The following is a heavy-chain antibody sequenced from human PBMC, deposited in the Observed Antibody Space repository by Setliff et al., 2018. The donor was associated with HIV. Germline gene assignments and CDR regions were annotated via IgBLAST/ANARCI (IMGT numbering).Heavy chain of an antibody. CDR3: ARAFSTTVTVFDY. CDR2: INHSGST. Sequence: SETLSLTCAVYGGSFSGYYWSWIRQPPGKGLEWIGEINHSGSTNYNMSLWSRVTISLDASKNQFSLKLSSVTAADTAVYYCARAFSTTVTVFDYWGQGTLVTVSS. CDR1: GGSFSGYY. V-gene: IGHV4-34*01. J-gene: IGHJ4*02. D-gene: IGHD4-17*01.